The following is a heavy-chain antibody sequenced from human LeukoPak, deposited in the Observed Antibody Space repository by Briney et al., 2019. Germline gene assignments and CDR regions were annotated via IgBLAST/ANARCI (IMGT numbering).Heavy chain of an antibody. V-gene: IGHV1-46*01. CDR1: GYTFTSYY. CDR2: ISPSGGST. CDR3: ARDQAYYDSSGSIDY. J-gene: IGHJ4*02. D-gene: IGHD3-22*01. Sequence: ASVKVSCKASGYTFTSYYMHWVRQAPGQGLEWMGIISPSGGSTSYAQKFQGRVTMTRDTSTSTVYMELSSLRSEDTAVYYCARDQAYYDSSGSIDYWGQGTLVTVSS.